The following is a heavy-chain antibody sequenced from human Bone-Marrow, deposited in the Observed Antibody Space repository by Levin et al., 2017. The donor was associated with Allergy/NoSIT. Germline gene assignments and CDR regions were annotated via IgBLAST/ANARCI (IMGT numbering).Heavy chain of an antibody. J-gene: IGHJ5*02. V-gene: IGHV4-39*01. CDR1: GGSISSSSYY. CDR3: ARQKYYYDSSAGGTEVTPRGRFDP. CDR2: IYYSGST. D-gene: IGHD3-22*01. Sequence: PSETLSLTCTVSGGSISSSSYYWGWIRQPPGKGLEWIGSIYYSGSTYYNPSLKSRVTISVDTSKNQFSLKLSSVTAADTAVYYCARQKYYYDSSAGGTEVTPRGRFDPWGQGTLVTVSS.